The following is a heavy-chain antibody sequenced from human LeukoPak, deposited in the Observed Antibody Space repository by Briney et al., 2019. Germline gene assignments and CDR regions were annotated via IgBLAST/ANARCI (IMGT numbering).Heavy chain of an antibody. CDR3: ARHGKYYSGSHYFDF. CDR2: IYPDDSDT. Sequence: GESLKISCQASGYSFTSQWIGWVRQMPGKGLGWMGIIYPDDSDTRYSPSFQGQVTISADKSISTAYLQWSSLKASDSGMYYCARHGKYYSGSHYFDFWGQGTLITVSS. D-gene: IGHD6-19*01. J-gene: IGHJ4*02. CDR1: GYSFTSQW. V-gene: IGHV5-51*01.